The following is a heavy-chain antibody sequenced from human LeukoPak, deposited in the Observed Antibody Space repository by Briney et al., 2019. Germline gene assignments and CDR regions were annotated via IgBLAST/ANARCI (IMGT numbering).Heavy chain of an antibody. Sequence: PSETLSLTCNVSGDSITDYYWSWIRQPPGKGLEWIGFIYHSGNTNYNPSLASRVTLSLDTSKTQLSLRLTAVTAADTAVYYCAREEGIAAAGALEYWGQGIQVTVSS. CDR2: IYHSGNT. D-gene: IGHD6-13*01. CDR3: AREEGIAAAGALEY. CDR1: GDSITDYY. J-gene: IGHJ4*02. V-gene: IGHV4-59*01.